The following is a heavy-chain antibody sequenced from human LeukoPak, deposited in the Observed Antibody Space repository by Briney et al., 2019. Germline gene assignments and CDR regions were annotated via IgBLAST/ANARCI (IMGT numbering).Heavy chain of an antibody. CDR1: GYTFTSYG. Sequence: ASVKVSCKASGYTFTSYGISWVRQAPGQGLEWMGWISAYNGNTDYAQKLQGRVTMTTDTSTSTAYMELRSLRSDDTAVYYCAKSRLQLERRGNWSDPWGQGTLVTVSS. J-gene: IGHJ5*02. CDR2: ISAYNGNT. CDR3: AKSRLQLERRGNWSDP. V-gene: IGHV1-18*01. D-gene: IGHD1-1*01.